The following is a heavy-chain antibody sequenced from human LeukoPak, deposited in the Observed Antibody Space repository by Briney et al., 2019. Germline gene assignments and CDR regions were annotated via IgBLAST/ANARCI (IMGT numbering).Heavy chain of an antibody. CDR3: TRDHPDCRGTSCLLFDS. V-gene: IGHV3-53*01. CDR1: GFTVSSNY. CDR2: IYSGGST. D-gene: IGHD2-2*01. Sequence: GGSLRLSCAASGFTVSSNYMSWVRQAPGKGLEWVSVIYSGGSTYYADSVKGRFTISRDNSKDTLYLQMNSLRVEDSAVFYCTRDHPDCRGTSCLLFDSWGQGTLVTVSS. J-gene: IGHJ4*02.